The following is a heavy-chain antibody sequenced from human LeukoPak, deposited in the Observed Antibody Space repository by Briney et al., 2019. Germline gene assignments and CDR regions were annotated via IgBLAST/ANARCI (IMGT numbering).Heavy chain of an antibody. CDR2: ISTDGGYT. D-gene: IGHD3-10*01. CDR1: GFTFSTYA. CDR3: VKGGIDWFGHY. V-gene: IGHV3-64D*09. J-gene: IGHJ4*02. Sequence: GESLRLSCSASGFTFSTYAMHWVRQAPGKGLEYVSAISTDGGYTDYGDSVKGRFTISRDNSQNTLYLQVSSLRPEDTAVYYCVKGGIDWFGHYWGQGTLVTVSS.